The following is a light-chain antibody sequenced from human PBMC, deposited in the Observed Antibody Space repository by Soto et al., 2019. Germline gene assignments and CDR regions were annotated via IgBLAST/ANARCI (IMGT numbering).Light chain of an antibody. J-gene: IGKJ1*01. CDR1: QSLSSS. V-gene: IGKV3-15*01. Sequence: KLLTQSPGTLSLSPGERATLFCRASQSLSSSLAWYQQKSGQAPRLIIYGTSRRATGVPVRFSGSGSGTDFTLTISSLQSEDFGVYFCQQYDNWSWTFGQGTKVEMK. CDR2: GTS. CDR3: QQYDNWSWT.